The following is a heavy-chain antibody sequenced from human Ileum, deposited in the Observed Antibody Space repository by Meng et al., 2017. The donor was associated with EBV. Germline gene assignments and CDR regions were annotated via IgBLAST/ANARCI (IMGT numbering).Heavy chain of an antibody. CDR1: GGSISSSSYY. D-gene: IGHD2-15*01. J-gene: IGHJ4*02. CDR2: IYYSGST. CDR3: ARELMYCSGGSCYPFDY. V-gene: IGHV4-39*07. Sequence: QLHLQESGPGLVKPSETLSLTCTVSGGSISSSSYYWGWIRQPPGKGLEWIGSIYYSGSTYYNPSLKSRVTISVDTSKNQFSLKLSSVTAADTAVYYCARELMYCSGGSCYPFDYWGQGTLVTVSS.